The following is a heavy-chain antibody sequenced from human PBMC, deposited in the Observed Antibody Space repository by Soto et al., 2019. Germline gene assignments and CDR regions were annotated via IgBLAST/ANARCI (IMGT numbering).Heavy chain of an antibody. CDR3: AKTLYSSSWFDY. CDR1: GFTFSSYA. Sequence: GESLKISCAASGFTFSSYAMSWVRQAPGKGLEWVSAISGSGGSTYYADSVKGRFTISRDNSKNTLYLQMNSLRAEDTAVYYCAKTLYSSSWFDYWGQGTLVTVSS. V-gene: IGHV3-23*01. D-gene: IGHD6-13*01. CDR2: ISGSGGST. J-gene: IGHJ4*02.